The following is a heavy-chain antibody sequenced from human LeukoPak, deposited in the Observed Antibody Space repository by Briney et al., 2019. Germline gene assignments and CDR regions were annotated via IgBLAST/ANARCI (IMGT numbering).Heavy chain of an antibody. CDR2: IYYSGST. CDR1: GGSISSGGYY. Sequence: PSETLSLTCTVSGGSISSGGYYWSWIRQHPGKGLEWIGYIYYSGSTYYNPSLKSRVTISVDTSKNQFSLKLSSVTAADTAVYYCARVRYYYDSSGYYGVFYFDYWGQRTLVTVSS. V-gene: IGHV4-31*03. D-gene: IGHD3-22*01. J-gene: IGHJ4*02. CDR3: ARVRYYYDSSGYYGVFYFDY.